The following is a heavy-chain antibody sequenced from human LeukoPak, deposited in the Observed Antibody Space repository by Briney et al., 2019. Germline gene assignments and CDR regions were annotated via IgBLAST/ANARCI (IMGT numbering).Heavy chain of an antibody. Sequence: GGSLRLSCAASGFTFRSYDMHWVRQATGKGLEWVSGIGTAGEIYYPGSVKGRFTISRENAKNSLYLQMNSLRADDTAVYYCARDTLGEGEDANYAVYYFDYWGQGTVVTVSS. CDR1: GFTFRSYD. J-gene: IGHJ4*02. CDR2: IGTAGEI. CDR3: ARDTLGEGEDANYAVYYFDY. V-gene: IGHV3-13*01. D-gene: IGHD4/OR15-4a*01.